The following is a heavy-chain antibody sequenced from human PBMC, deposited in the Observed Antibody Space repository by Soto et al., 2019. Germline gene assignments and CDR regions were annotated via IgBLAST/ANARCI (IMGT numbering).Heavy chain of an antibody. J-gene: IGHJ6*01. V-gene: IGHV4-59*01. CDR1: GDSIRSYY. Sequence: SETLSLTCTVSGDSIRSYYWTWIRQPPGKGLELIGYIYYSGSTRYNPSLKSRVTISVDMPKNQFSLKLSSVIAADTAVYYCARPYGGFHNGLDVWGQGTAVTVSS. CDR2: IYYSGST. CDR3: ARPYGGFHNGLDV. D-gene: IGHD5-12*01.